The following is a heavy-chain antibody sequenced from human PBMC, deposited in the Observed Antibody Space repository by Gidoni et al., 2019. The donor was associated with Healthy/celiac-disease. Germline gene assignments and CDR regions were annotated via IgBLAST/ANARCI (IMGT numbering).Heavy chain of an antibody. J-gene: IGHJ5*02. D-gene: IGHD2-2*01. CDR2: IVVGSGNT. V-gene: IGHV1-58*01. Sequence: QMQLVQSGPEVKKPGTSVKVSCKASGFTFTSSAVQWVRQARGQRLEWIGWIVVGSGNTNYAQKFQERVTITRDMSTSTAYMELSSLRSEDTAVYYCAAIRPAAPGGNWFDPWGQGTLVTVSS. CDR1: GFTFTSSA. CDR3: AAIRPAAPGGNWFDP.